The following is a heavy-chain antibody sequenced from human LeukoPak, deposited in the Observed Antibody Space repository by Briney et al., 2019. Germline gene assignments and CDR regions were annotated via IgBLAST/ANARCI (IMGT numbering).Heavy chain of an antibody. Sequence: ASVKVSCKASGYTFTGYYMHWVRQAPGQGLEWMGWINPNSGGTNYAQKFQGRVTMTRDTSISTAYMELSRLRSDDTAVYYCAGEYSSSSENYFDYWGQGTLVTVSS. CDR3: AGEYSSSSENYFDY. CDR2: INPNSGGT. CDR1: GYTFTGYY. V-gene: IGHV1-2*02. D-gene: IGHD6-6*01. J-gene: IGHJ4*02.